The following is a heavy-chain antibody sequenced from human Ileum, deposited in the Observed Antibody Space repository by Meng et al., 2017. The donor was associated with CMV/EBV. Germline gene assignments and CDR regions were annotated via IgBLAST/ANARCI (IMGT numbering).Heavy chain of an antibody. J-gene: IGHJ4*02. CDR2: VSHSGKT. V-gene: IGHV4-38-2*01. D-gene: IGHD2-2*01. CDR1: GFSITSGYY. CDR3: ARGMPQNYLDQ. Sequence: SETLSLTCAVSGFSITSGYYWAWIRQSPGKGLAWIGTVSHSGKTFYEPSLRSRITVSLDRSKNHFSLDLSSVTVADTAIYFCARGMPQNYLDQWGQGTRVTVYS.